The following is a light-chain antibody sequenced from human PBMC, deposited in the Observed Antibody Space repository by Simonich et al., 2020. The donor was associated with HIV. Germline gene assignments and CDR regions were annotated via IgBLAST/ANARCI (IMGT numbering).Light chain of an antibody. V-gene: IGKV1-5*03. CDR3: QQCYSYPYT. CDR1: QSIGTW. J-gene: IGKJ2*01. CDR2: KAS. Sequence: DIQMTQSPSTLSASVGDRVTITCRASQSIGTWLAWYQQKPGKAPNLLIYKASSLESGVPSRFSGSGSGTEFTLTISSLQPDDFATYYCQQCYSYPYTFGQGTKLEIK.